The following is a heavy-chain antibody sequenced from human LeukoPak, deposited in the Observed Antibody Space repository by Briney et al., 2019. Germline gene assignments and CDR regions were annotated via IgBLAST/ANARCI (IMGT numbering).Heavy chain of an antibody. CDR3: ARVCYDSSGYYCFGY. D-gene: IGHD3-22*01. J-gene: IGHJ4*02. CDR1: GYTFTSYG. CDR2: ISAYNGNT. V-gene: IGHV1-18*01. Sequence: ASVKVSCKASGYTFTSYGTSWVRQAPGQGLEWMGWISAYNGNTNYAQKLQGRVTMTTDTSTSTAYMELRSLRSDDTAVYYCARVCYDSSGYYCFGYWGQGTLVTVSS.